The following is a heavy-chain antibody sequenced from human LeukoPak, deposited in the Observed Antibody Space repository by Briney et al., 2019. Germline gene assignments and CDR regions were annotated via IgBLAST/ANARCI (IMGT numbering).Heavy chain of an antibody. D-gene: IGHD3-9*01. V-gene: IGHV3-23*01. J-gene: IGHJ5*02. CDR1: GFTFSSYA. Sequence: GGSLRLSCAGSGFTFSSYAMSWVRQAAGKGLEWLAGLSGSGISTYYADSVKGRFTISRDNSKNVLYLQMNGLRADDTAVYYCAKGLTSWGQGTLVTVSS. CDR3: AKGLTS. CDR2: LSGSGIST.